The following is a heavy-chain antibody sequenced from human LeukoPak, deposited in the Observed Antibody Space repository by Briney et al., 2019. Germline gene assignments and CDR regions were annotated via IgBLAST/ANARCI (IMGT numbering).Heavy chain of an antibody. J-gene: IGHJ4*02. CDR3: ARDLVGTY. CDR1: GGSMSTYF. Sequence: PSETLSLTCTVSGGSMSTYFWSWIQQPPGKGLEWIGYIYDSGRTNYNPSLKSRVTISVDTSKNQFSLKLSSVTAADTVVYYCARDLVGTYWGQGTLVTVSS. D-gene: IGHD1-26*01. V-gene: IGHV4-59*01. CDR2: IYDSGRT.